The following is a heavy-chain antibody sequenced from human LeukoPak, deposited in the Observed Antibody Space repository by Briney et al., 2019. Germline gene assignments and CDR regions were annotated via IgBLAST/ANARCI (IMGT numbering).Heavy chain of an antibody. D-gene: IGHD6-25*01. Sequence: SETLSLTCAVYGDSFSGYYRGWIRQPPGKCLEWIGEINHSGTINYNPSLKSRVTILVDTSKNQFSLNLSSVTAADTAVYYCARGVAGSSGLLYYFDYWGQGALVIVSS. CDR2: INHSGTI. V-gene: IGHV4-34*01. J-gene: IGHJ4*02. CDR1: GDSFSGYY. CDR3: ARGVAGSSGLLYYFDY.